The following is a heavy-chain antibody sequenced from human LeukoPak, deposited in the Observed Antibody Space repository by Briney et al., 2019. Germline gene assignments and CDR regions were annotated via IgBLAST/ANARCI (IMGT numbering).Heavy chain of an antibody. V-gene: IGHV3-23*01. Sequence: GGSLTLSCAASEFTFSTYAMTWVRQPPGKGLEWVSTISDGGGITYYADSVEGRFTISRDNSKSTLYLQMNSLRGEDTALYYCARGGDYDAFGIWGQGTMVTVSS. J-gene: IGHJ3*02. CDR1: EFTFSTYA. CDR2: ISDGGGIT. CDR3: ARGGDYDAFGI. D-gene: IGHD4-11*01.